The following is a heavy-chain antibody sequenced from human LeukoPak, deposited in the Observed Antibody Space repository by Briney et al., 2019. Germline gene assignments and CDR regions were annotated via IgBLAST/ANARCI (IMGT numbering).Heavy chain of an antibody. Sequence: PSETLSLTCAVYGGSFSGYYWSWIRQPPGKGLEWIGEINHSGSTNYNPSLKSRVTISVDTSKNQFSLKLSSVTAADTAVYYCARVACCGGDCYPNYYYYYYGMDVWGQGTTVTVSS. CDR3: ARVACCGGDCYPNYYYYYYGMDV. V-gene: IGHV4-34*01. CDR1: GGSFSGYY. D-gene: IGHD2-21*02. CDR2: INHSGST. J-gene: IGHJ6*02.